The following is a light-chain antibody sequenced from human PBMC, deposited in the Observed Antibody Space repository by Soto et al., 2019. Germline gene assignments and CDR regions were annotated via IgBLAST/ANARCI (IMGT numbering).Light chain of an antibody. CDR3: QQRSNWPPWT. CDR1: QSVSSY. J-gene: IGKJ1*01. CDR2: DAS. V-gene: IGKV3-11*01. Sequence: EIVLTQSPATLSLSPGERATLSCRASQSVSSYLAWYQQKPGQAPRLLIYDASNRATGIPARFSGSGSGTDFTLTISRLEPEDFAVYYCQQRSNWPPWTFVQGTKVEIK.